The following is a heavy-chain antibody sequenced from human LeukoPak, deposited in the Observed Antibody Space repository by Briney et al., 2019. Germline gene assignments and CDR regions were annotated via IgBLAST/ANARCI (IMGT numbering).Heavy chain of an antibody. CDR3: ARGWWSGYAIFDY. V-gene: IGHV1-69*13. J-gene: IGHJ4*02. CDR2: IIPIFGTA. D-gene: IGHD5-12*01. Sequence: SVKVSCKASGGTFSSYAISWVRQAPGQGLEWMGGIIPIFGTANYAQKFQGRVTITADESTSTAYMELSSLRSEDTAVYYCARGWWSGYAIFDYWGQGTLVTVSS. CDR1: GGTFSSYA.